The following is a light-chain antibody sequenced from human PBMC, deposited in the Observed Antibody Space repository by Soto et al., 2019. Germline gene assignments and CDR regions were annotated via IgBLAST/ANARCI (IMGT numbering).Light chain of an antibody. J-gene: IGLJ2*01. Sequence: QAVVTQPPSVSGAPGQRVTISCTGSSSNIGAGYDVHWYQQLPGTAPKLLIYSNSNRPSGVPDRFSGSKSGTSASLAITGLQAEDEADYYCQSYDSSLSGYVVFCGGTKLTVL. CDR3: QSYDSSLSGYVV. V-gene: IGLV1-40*01. CDR2: SNS. CDR1: SSNIGAGYD.